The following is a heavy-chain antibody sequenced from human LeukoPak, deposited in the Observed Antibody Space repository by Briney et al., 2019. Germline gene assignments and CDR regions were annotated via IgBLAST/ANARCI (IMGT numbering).Heavy chain of an antibody. Sequence: SETLSLTCTVSGGSISSYYWNWIWQPPGKGLEWIGYIYYTGSTNYNPSLKSRVTISVDTSKNPFSLKLSSVTAADTAVYYCARGGGTMVRVVPNWFDPWGQGTLVTVSS. D-gene: IGHD3-10*01. V-gene: IGHV4-59*01. J-gene: IGHJ5*02. CDR3: ARGGGTMVRVVPNWFDP. CDR2: IYYTGST. CDR1: GGSISSYY.